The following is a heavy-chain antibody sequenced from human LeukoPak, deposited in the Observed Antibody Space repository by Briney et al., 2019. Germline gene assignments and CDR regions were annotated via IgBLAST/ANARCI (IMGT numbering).Heavy chain of an antibody. V-gene: IGHV1-18*01. CDR3: ARDMDTAMVRAGFTDAFDI. CDR1: GYTFTSYG. D-gene: IGHD5-18*01. CDR2: ISAYNGNT. J-gene: IGHJ3*02. Sequence: GASVKVSCKASGYTFTSYGISWVRQAPGQGLEWMGWISAYNGNTNYAQKLQGRVTMTTDTSTSTAYMELRSLRSDDTAVYYCARDMDTAMVRAGFTDAFDIWGQGTMVTVSS.